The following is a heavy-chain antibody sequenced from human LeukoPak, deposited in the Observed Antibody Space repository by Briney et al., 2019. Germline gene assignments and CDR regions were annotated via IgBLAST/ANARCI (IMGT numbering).Heavy chain of an antibody. V-gene: IGHV3-23*01. Sequence: GGSLRLSCAASGFTFSSYAMSWVRQAPGKGLEWVSAISGSGGSTYYADSVKGRFTISRDNSKNTLYLQMNSLRAGDTAVYYCARRGSGWSFDYWGQGTLVTVSS. J-gene: IGHJ4*02. CDR2: ISGSGGST. CDR1: GFTFSSYA. D-gene: IGHD6-19*01. CDR3: ARRGSGWSFDY.